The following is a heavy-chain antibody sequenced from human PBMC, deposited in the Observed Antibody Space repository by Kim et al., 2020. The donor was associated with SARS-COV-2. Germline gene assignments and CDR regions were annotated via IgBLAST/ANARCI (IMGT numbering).Heavy chain of an antibody. CDR3: ARGLVGTTSD. J-gene: IGHJ4*02. V-gene: IGHV3-74*01. CDR2: T. Sequence: TNSADFVKGRFTISRDNAKNTLYLQLNSLKAEDTAVYYCARGLVGTTSDWGQGTLVTVSS. D-gene: IGHD1-7*01.